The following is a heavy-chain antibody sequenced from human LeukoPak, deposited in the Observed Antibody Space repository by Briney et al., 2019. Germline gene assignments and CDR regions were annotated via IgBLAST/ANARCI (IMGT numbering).Heavy chain of an antibody. V-gene: IGHV4-34*01. D-gene: IGHD6-13*01. CDR1: GGSFSGYY. CDR3: ARFPRDQESSSSWSGRNVTQNVDHIDY. Sequence: SETLSLTCAVYGGSFSGYYWSWIRQPPGKGLEWIGEINHSGSTNYNPSLKSRVTISVDTSKNQFSLKLSSVTAADTAVYYCARFPRDQESSSSWSGRNVTQNVDHIDYWGQGTLVTVSS. CDR2: INHSGST. J-gene: IGHJ4*02.